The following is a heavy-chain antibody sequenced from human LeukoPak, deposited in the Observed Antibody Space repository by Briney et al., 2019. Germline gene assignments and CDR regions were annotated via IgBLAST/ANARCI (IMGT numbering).Heavy chain of an antibody. J-gene: IGHJ4*02. Sequence: GGSLRLSCVASGFTVSDYYMSWVRQAPGKGLEWVSLLYTDDTTIYADSVEGRFTISRDDSKNTIYLHITTLRGEDTAVYYCARGGAFYWNPRYWGQGTLVTVSS. D-gene: IGHD1-1*01. CDR1: GFTVSDYY. V-gene: IGHV3-53*01. CDR2: LYTDDTT. CDR3: ARGGAFYWNPRY.